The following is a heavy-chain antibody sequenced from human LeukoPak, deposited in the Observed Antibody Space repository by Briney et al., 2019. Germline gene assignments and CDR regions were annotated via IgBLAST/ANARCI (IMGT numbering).Heavy chain of an antibody. CDR3: ARERDDYALDY. Sequence: ASVKVSFKASGYTFISYYMHWVRQAPGQGLEWMGLINPSGSITSYAQKFQGRVTMTRDTSTSTVYMELSSLRSEDTAVYYCARERDDYALDYWGQGTLVTVSS. J-gene: IGHJ4*02. CDR2: INPSGSIT. V-gene: IGHV1-46*01. D-gene: IGHD4/OR15-4a*01. CDR1: GYTFISYY.